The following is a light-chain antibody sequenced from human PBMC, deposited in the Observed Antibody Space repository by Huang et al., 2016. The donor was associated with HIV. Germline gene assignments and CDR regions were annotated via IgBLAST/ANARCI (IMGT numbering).Light chain of an antibody. Sequence: DIIMTQSPDSLAVSLGERATLNCRSSQSVYSSSTSKDYMAWFQQKPGQPPRLLLFWASTREAGVPDRFSGSGSGTHFTLTIANLEAEEAAIYYCQQYYSSPQTFGQGTRVEVK. J-gene: IGKJ1*01. V-gene: IGKV4-1*01. CDR2: WAS. CDR1: QSVYSSSTSKDY. CDR3: QQYYSSPQT.